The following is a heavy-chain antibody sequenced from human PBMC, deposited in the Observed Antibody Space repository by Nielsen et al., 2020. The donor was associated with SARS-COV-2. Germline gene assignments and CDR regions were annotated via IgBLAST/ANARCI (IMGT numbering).Heavy chain of an antibody. CDR2: INPNSGGT. D-gene: IGHD4-17*01. V-gene: IGHV1-2*06. J-gene: IGHJ6*02. Sequence: ASVKVSCKASGYTFTGYYMHWVRQAPGQGLEWMGRINPNSGGTIYAQKFQGRVTMTRDTSTSTAYMELRSLRSDDTAVYYCARDVNGDYYYYGMDVWGQGTTVTVSS. CDR1: GYTFTGYY. CDR3: ARDVNGDYYYYGMDV.